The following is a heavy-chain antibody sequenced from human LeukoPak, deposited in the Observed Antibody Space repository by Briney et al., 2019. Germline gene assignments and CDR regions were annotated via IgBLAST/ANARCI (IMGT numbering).Heavy chain of an antibody. Sequence: ASVTVSCKASGYIFTEHHINWVRQAPGQGLEWMGWISGYNGNTNYAQKFQGRVTMTTDTATTTAYMELKSLTSDDTAVYYCTRGYGDGDWYFDLWGRGTLVTVSS. J-gene: IGHJ2*01. V-gene: IGHV1-18*01. CDR3: TRGYGDGDWYFDL. CDR1: GYIFTEHH. D-gene: IGHD4-17*01. CDR2: ISGYNGNT.